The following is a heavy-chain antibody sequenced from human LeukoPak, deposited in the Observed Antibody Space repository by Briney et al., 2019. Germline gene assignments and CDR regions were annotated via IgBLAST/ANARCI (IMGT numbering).Heavy chain of an antibody. V-gene: IGHV4-59*08. CDR2: IYYSGST. J-gene: IGHJ4*02. CDR1: GGSISSYY. CDR3: ARHSQWLEPAGFDY. D-gene: IGHD6-19*01. Sequence: PSETLSLTCTVSGGSISSYYWSWIRQPPGKGLEWIGYIYYSGSTNYNPPLKGRVTISVDTSKNRFSLKLSSVTAADTAVYYCARHSQWLEPAGFDYWGQGTLVTVSS.